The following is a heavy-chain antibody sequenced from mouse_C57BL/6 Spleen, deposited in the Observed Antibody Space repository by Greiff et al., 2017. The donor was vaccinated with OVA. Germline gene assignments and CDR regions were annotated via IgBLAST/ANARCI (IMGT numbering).Heavy chain of an antibody. J-gene: IGHJ1*03. CDR3: AKGYYGNLDWYFDV. Sequence: QVQLQQSGPGLVQPSQSLSITCTVSGFSLTSYGVHWVRQSPGKGLEWLGVIWRGGSTDYNAAFMSRLSITKDNSKSQVFFKMNSLQADDTAIYYCAKGYYGNLDWYFDVWGTGTTVTVSS. CDR2: IWRGGST. V-gene: IGHV2-5*01. CDR1: GFSLTSYG. D-gene: IGHD2-1*01.